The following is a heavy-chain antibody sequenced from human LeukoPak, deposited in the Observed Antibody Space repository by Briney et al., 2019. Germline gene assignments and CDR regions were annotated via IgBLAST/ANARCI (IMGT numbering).Heavy chain of an antibody. CDR2: INSGNGNT. J-gene: IGHJ4*02. D-gene: IGHD3-22*01. V-gene: IGHV1-3*01. CDR3: AREGYYDSSGLDY. CDR1: GYTFTSYA. Sequence: ASVKVSCKASGYTFTSYAMHWVRQAPGQTLEWMGWINSGNGNTKYSQKFQGRVTITRDTSASTAYMELSSLRSEDTAVYYCAREGYYDSSGLDYWGQGTLVTVSS.